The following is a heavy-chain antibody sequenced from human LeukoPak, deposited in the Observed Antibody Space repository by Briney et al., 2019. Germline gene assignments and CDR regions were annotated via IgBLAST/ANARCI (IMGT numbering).Heavy chain of an antibody. V-gene: IGHV5-51*01. CDR1: GYSFTSYW. D-gene: IGHD6-19*01. J-gene: IGHJ4*02. CDR2: IYPGDSDS. CDR3: ARHTGSGWSNVDY. Sequence: GESLKISCKGSGYSFTSYWIGWVRQMPGKGLEGMGIIYPGDSDSRYSPSFHGQVTISADKSISTAYLQWSSLKASDTAMYYCARHTGSGWSNVDYWGQGTLVTVSS.